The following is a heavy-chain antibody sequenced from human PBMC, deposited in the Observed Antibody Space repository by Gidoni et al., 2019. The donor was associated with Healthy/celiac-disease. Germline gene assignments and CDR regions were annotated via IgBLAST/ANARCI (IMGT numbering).Heavy chain of an antibody. CDR1: GFTFSSYA. Sequence: EVQLLESGGGLVQPGGSLRLSCAASGFTFSSYAMSWVRQAPGKGLEWVSAISGSGGSTYYADSVKGRFTISRDNSKNTLYLQMNSLRAEDTAVYYCAKGLSREERKTYYYYYGMDVWGQGTTVTVSS. CDR2: ISGSGGST. J-gene: IGHJ6*02. V-gene: IGHV3-23*01. CDR3: AKGLSREERKTYYYYYGMDV. D-gene: IGHD1-26*01.